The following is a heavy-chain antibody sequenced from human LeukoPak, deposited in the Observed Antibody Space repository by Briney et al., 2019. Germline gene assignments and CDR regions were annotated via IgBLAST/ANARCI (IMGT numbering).Heavy chain of an antibody. J-gene: IGHJ4*02. V-gene: IGHV3-23*01. CDR2: ISGGGGVT. D-gene: IGHD5-12*01. Sequence: PGVSLRLSCAASGFTFSSYAMSWVRQAPGKGLEWVSSISGGGGVTYYADSLKGRFTISRDNSKNTLYLQMNSLRVEDTAVYYCAKDPRVATIETFDYWGQGTLVTVSS. CDR1: GFTFSSYA. CDR3: AKDPRVATIETFDY.